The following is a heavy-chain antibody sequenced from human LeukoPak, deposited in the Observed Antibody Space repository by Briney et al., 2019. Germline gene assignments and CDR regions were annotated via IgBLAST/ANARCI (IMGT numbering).Heavy chain of an antibody. CDR2: ISNDGSNK. Sequence: GGSLRLSCAASGFHFSTYGMHWVRQAPGKGLEWVAAISNDGSNKFYTDSVKGRFTISRDNPKTTMNLQMNSLRAEETAVYYCAKGGGSIGRSYYFDYWGQGTLVTVSS. V-gene: IGHV3-30*18. J-gene: IGHJ4*02. CDR1: GFHFSTYG. D-gene: IGHD2-15*01. CDR3: AKGGGSIGRSYYFDY.